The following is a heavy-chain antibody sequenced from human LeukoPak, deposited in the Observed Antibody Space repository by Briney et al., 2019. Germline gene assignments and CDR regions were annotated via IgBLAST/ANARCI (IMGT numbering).Heavy chain of an antibody. CDR3: ARGGGSYYFGS. Sequence: PSETLSLTCTVSGGSISSYYWSWLRQPAGKGLEWIGRIYTSGSTHYNPSLKSRVTMSADTSNHQFSLKLSSVTAADTAVYYCARGGGSYYFGSWGQGTLVTVSS. J-gene: IGHJ4*02. D-gene: IGHD1-26*01. V-gene: IGHV4-4*07. CDR1: GGSISSYY. CDR2: IYTSGST.